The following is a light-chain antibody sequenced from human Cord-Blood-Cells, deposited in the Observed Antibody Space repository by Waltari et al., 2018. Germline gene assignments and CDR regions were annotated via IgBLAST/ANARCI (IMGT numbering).Light chain of an antibody. CDR1: SLRSYY. CDR3: NSRDSSGNHLV. Sequence: SSELTQDPAVSVALGQTVRITCQGDSLRSYYASWYQQKPGQAPVLVIYGKNNRPSGIPDRFSGYSSGNTASLTITGAQAEEEADYYCNSRDSSGNHLVFGGGTKLTVL. J-gene: IGLJ3*02. CDR2: GKN. V-gene: IGLV3-19*01.